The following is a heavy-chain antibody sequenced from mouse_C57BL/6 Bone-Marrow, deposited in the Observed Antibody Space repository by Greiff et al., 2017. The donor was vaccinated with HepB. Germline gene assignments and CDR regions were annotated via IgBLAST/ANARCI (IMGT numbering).Heavy chain of an antibody. Sequence: QVQLQQSGPELVQPGASVKISCKASGYAFSSSWMNWVKQRPGKGLEWIGRIYPGDGDTNYNGKFKGKATLTADKSSSTAYMQLSSLTSEDSAVYFCAPLLSYYMDYWGQGTTLTVSS. J-gene: IGHJ2*01. CDR2: IYPGDGDT. CDR1: GYAFSSSW. CDR3: APLLSYYMDY. V-gene: IGHV1-82*01. D-gene: IGHD2-1*01.